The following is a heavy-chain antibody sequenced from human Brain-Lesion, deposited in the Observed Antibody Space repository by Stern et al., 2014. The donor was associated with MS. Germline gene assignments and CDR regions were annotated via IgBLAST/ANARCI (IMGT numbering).Heavy chain of an antibody. Sequence: DVQLVESGGGLVQPGGSQRLSCAASGFSFSSYWMTWVRQAPGRGPEWVANINQDGREKYYVDSVKGRFTISRDNAKNSLYLQMHILRDEDTAVYYCARDCGVGNCAGARGYSYYYGLDVWGQGTTVTVA. CDR3: ARDCGVGNCAGARGYSYYYGLDV. J-gene: IGHJ6*02. CDR1: GFSFSSYW. CDR2: INQDGREK. V-gene: IGHV3-7*01. D-gene: IGHD2-8*02.